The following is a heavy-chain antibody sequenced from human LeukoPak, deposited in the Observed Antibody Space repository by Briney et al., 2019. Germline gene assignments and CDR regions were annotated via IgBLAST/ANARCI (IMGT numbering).Heavy chain of an antibody. CDR2: INPSGGST. Sequence: ASVKVSCKASGYTFTSYYMHWVRQAPGQGLEWMGIINPSGGSTSYAQKFQGRVTITADESTSTAYMKLSSLRSEDTAVYYCARARMYYDILTGYLPHYFDYWGQGTLVTVSS. CDR1: GYTFTSYY. V-gene: IGHV1-46*01. CDR3: ARARMYYDILTGYLPHYFDY. D-gene: IGHD3-9*01. J-gene: IGHJ4*02.